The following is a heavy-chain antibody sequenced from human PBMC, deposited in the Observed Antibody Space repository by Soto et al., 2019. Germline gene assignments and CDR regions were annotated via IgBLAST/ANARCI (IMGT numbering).Heavy chain of an antibody. Sequence: GGSLRLSCAASGFTFSSDWMHWVRQAPGKGLVWVSRINTDGSGTTYADPVKGRFTISRDNAKNMVYLQMNSLRAEDTAVYYCAKDVQYDILTGTYNWFDPWGQGTLVTVSS. CDR2: INTDGSGT. CDR3: AKDVQYDILTGTYNWFDP. D-gene: IGHD3-9*01. V-gene: IGHV3-74*01. J-gene: IGHJ5*02. CDR1: GFTFSSDW.